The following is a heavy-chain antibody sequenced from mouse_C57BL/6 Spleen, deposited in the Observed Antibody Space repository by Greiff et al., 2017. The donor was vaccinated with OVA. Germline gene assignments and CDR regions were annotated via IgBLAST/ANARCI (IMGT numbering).Heavy chain of an antibody. V-gene: IGHV14-1*01. CDR3: TTEKIYYDSHWYFDV. D-gene: IGHD2-4*01. J-gene: IGHJ1*03. Sequence: LVESGAELVRPGASVKLSCTASGFNIKDYYMHWVKQRPEQGLEWIGRIDPEDGDTEYAPKFQGKATMTADTSSNTAYLQLSSLTSEDTAVYYCTTEKIYYDSHWYFDVWGTGTTVTVSS. CDR1: GFNIKDYY. CDR2: IDPEDGDT.